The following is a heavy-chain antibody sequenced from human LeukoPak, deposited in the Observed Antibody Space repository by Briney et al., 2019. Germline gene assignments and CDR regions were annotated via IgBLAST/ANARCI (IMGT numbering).Heavy chain of an antibody. CDR2: ISYDGSNK. CDR1: GFTFSSYA. V-gene: IGHV3-30-3*01. CDR3: AREGTTTVAIDY. J-gene: IGHJ4*02. D-gene: IGHD4-17*01. Sequence: GRSLRLPCAASGFTFSSYAMHWVRQAPGKGLEWVAVISYDGSNKYYADSVKGRFTISRDNSKNTLYLQMNSLRAEDMAVYYCAREGTTTVAIDYWGQGTLVTVSS.